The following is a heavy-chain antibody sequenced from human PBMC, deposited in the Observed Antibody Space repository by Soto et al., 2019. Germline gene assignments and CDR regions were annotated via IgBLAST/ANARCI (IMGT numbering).Heavy chain of an antibody. V-gene: IGHV3-74*01. CDR3: AGAPYYYFGMDV. Sequence: EVQLVESGGNLVQPGGSLRLSCAASGFTFSNYWMHWVRQAPGKGLLWVSRINTDGSSTTYADSVKGRFTISRDNAKNTLYLEVNSLRAGDTAVYYCAGAPYYYFGMDVWGQGTTVTVSS. J-gene: IGHJ6*02. CDR2: INTDGSST. CDR1: GFTFSNYW.